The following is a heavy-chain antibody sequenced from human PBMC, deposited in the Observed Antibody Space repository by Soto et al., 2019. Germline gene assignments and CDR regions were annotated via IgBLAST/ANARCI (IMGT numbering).Heavy chain of an antibody. CDR1: GFSLSPYW. J-gene: IGHJ4*02. V-gene: IGHV3-74*03. CDR2: LSSDGFGA. D-gene: IGHD3-16*01. CDR3: ARDLGGPDY. Sequence: LRLSCAASGFSLSPYWMHWVRQVPGRGLEWVARLSSDGFGAAYADSVKGRFFISRDIARNTLSLQMNSLRADDTAVYYCARDLGGPDYWGRGTSVTVSS.